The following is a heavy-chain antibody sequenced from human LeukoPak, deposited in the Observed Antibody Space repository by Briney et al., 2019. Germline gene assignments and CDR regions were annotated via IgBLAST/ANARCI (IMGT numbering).Heavy chain of an antibody. CDR3: ARGGIAAARYYFDY. CDR1: GGSISSGDYY. CDR2: IYYSGST. V-gene: IGHV4-30-4*08. D-gene: IGHD6-13*01. Sequence: SETLSLTCTVSGGSISSGDYYWSWIRQPPGKGLEWLGYIYYSGSTLYNPPLKSRVPLSVDTSKNQFSLKLSSVTAADTAVYYCARGGIAAARYYFDYGGREPWSPSPQ. J-gene: IGHJ4*02.